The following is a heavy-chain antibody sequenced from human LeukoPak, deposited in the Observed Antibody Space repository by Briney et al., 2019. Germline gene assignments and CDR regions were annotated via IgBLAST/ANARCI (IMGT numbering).Heavy chain of an antibody. J-gene: IGHJ4*02. V-gene: IGHV4-31*03. CDR3: ARVEVIGSTRYFDY. CDR2: IYYVGNT. Sequence: SETLSLTCTVSGGSISSGGNYWSWLRQLPGKGLEWIGYIYYVGNTNYNPSLKGRLSMSVDTSNNQFSLRLTSVTAADTAVYYCARVEVIGSTRYFDYWGQGAMVSVSS. CDR1: GGSISSGGNY. D-gene: IGHD3-16*02.